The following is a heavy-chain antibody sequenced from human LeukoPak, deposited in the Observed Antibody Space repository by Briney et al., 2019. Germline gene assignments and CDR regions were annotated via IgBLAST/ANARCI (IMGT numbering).Heavy chain of an antibody. D-gene: IGHD1-26*01. Sequence: PGRSLRLSCAPSGFTFSSYGMHWVRQAPGKGLEWVAVISYDGSNKYYADSVKGRFTSSRDNSKNTLYLQMNSLRAEDTAVYYCAKDPDRAKSIVGATNDYWGQGTLVTVSS. V-gene: IGHV3-30*18. CDR2: ISYDGSNK. J-gene: IGHJ4*02. CDR1: GFTFSSYG. CDR3: AKDPDRAKSIVGATNDY.